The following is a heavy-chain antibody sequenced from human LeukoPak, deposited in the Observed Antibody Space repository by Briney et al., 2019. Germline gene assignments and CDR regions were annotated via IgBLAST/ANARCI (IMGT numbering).Heavy chain of an antibody. D-gene: IGHD5-18*01. CDR1: GGSFSGYY. J-gene: IGHJ4*02. CDR2: INHSGST. CDR3: ARGLKGVGYSYGLSNRVTYFDY. V-gene: IGHV4-34*01. Sequence: SETLSLTCVVYGGSFSGYYWSWIRQPPGKGLEWIGEINHSGSTNYNPSLKSRVTISVDTSKNQFSLKLSSVTAADTAVYYCARGLKGVGYSYGLSNRVTYFDYWGQGTLVTVSS.